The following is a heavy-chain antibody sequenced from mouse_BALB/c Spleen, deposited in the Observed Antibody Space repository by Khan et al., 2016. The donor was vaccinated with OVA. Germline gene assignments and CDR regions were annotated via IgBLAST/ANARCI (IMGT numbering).Heavy chain of an antibody. D-gene: IGHD1-1*01. Sequence: QVQLKQPGPELKKPGETVKISCKASGYTFTNYRMNWMKQAPGKGLKWMGWINTYTGEPTYADDFKGRFAFSLETSASTAYLQINNLKNEDMATYFCARESSYWYFDVWGAGTTVTVSS. CDR2: INTYTGEP. CDR1: GYTFTNYR. J-gene: IGHJ1*01. CDR3: ARESSYWYFDV. V-gene: IGHV9-1*02.